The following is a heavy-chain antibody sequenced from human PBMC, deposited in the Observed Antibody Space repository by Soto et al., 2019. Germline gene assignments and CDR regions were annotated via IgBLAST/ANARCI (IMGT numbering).Heavy chain of an antibody. CDR1: GFTFSSYW. CDR2: IKQDGSEK. J-gene: IGHJ6*02. D-gene: IGHD3-3*01. V-gene: IGHV3-7*01. CDR3: ARDRYSYYDFWSGSLPYYYYGMDV. Sequence: GGSLRLSCAASGFTFSSYWMSWVRQAPGKGLEWVANIKQDGSEKYYVDSVKGRFTISRDDAKNSLYLQMNSLRAEDTAVYYCARDRYSYYDFWSGSLPYYYYGMDVWGQGTTVTVSS.